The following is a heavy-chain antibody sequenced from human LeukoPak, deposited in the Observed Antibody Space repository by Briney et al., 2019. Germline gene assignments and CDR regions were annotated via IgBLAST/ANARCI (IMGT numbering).Heavy chain of an antibody. V-gene: IGHV1-2*02. CDR1: GYTFTGYL. CDR2: INPNSGGT. D-gene: IGHD5/OR15-5a*01. J-gene: IGHJ4*02. CDR3: ARSWGVEMSTIEPFDY. Sequence: ASVKVSCKASGYTFTGYLVHWVRQAPGQGLEWMGWINPNSGGTNYAQKFQGRVTMTRDTSISTAYMDVRRMRYDDTAVYYCARSWGVEMSTIEPFDYWGQGTLVTVSS.